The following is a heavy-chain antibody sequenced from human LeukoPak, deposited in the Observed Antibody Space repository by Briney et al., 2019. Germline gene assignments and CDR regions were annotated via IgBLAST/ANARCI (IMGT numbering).Heavy chain of an antibody. CDR2: IYYSGST. Sequence: SETLSLTCTVSGSGYSISSSSYYWGWIRQPPGKGLGWIGSIYYSGSTYYNPSLKSRVTISVDTSKNQFSLKLSSVTAADTAVYYCASLTYYYDSSGYYSPQYYYYYYYMDVWGKGTTVTVSS. D-gene: IGHD3-22*01. J-gene: IGHJ6*03. V-gene: IGHV4-39*01. CDR3: ASLTYYYDSSGYYSPQYYYYYYYMDV. CDR1: GSGYSISSSSYY.